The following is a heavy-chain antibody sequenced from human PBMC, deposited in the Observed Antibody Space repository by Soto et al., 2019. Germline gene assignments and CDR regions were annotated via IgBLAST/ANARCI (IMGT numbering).Heavy chain of an antibody. CDR2: IYWDDDK. Sequence: QGTLKESGPTLVEPTQTLTLTCTFSGFSFNTRGEGVGWIRQPPGKALEWLALIYWDDDKRYSPSLKGRLTITRDSSKNQVVLAMTNMGPVDTATYYCALLDSSTWYYFDYWGQGTLVTVSS. J-gene: IGHJ4*02. CDR3: ALLDSSTWYYFDY. CDR1: GFSFNTRGEG. D-gene: IGHD6-13*01. V-gene: IGHV2-5*02.